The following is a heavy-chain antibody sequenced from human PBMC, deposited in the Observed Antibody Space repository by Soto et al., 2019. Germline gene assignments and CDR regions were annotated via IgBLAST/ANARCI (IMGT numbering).Heavy chain of an antibody. V-gene: IGHV3-49*04. D-gene: IGHD1-7*01. CDR3: TRQLPEDAFDI. CDR1: GFPFGDYS. J-gene: IGHJ3*02. CDR2: IRSKAYGGTT. Sequence: GSLRLSCTASGFPFGDYSMSWVRQAPGKGLEWVGFIRSKAYGGTTEYAASVKGRFTISRDDSKSIAYLQMNSLKTEDTAVYYCTRQLPEDAFDIWGQGTMVTVSS.